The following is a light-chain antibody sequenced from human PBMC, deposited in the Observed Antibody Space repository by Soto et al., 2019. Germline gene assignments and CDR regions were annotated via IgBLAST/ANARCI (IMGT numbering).Light chain of an antibody. CDR3: GSYTTSSNYV. Sequence: QSALAQPSSVSGSPGQSITISCTGTSSDIDAYNYVSWYQQHPGKAPKLMIYDVSNRPSGISNRFSGSKSGNTASLTISGLQAEDEADYYCGSYTTSSNYVFGTGTKV. CDR1: SSDIDAYNY. V-gene: IGLV2-14*01. CDR2: DVS. J-gene: IGLJ1*01.